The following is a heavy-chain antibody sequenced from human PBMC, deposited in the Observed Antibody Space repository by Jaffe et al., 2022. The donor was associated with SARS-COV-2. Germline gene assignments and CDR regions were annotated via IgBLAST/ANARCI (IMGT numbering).Heavy chain of an antibody. V-gene: IGHV3-30*18. CDR2: ISYDGSNK. J-gene: IGHJ4*02. D-gene: IGHD3-22*01. Sequence: QVQLVESGGGVVQPGRSLRLSCAASGFTFSSYGMHWVRQAPGKGLEWVAVISYDGSNKYYADSVKGRFTISRDNSKNTLYLQMNSLRAEDTAVYYCAKDTYYYDSSGYFDLFDYWGQGTLVTVSS. CDR3: AKDTYYYDSSGYFDLFDY. CDR1: GFTFSSYG.